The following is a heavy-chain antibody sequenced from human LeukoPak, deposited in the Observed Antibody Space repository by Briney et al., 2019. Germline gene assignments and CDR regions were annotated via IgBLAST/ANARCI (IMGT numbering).Heavy chain of an antibody. J-gene: IGHJ4*02. D-gene: IGHD1-26*01. Sequence: SVKVSCKASGGTFSSYAISWVRQAPGQGLEWMGGIIPIFGTANYAQKFQGRVTITTDESTSTAYMELSSLRSEDTAVYYCARVSGSYYPLFDYWGQGTLVTVSS. V-gene: IGHV1-69*05. CDR1: GGTFSSYA. CDR2: IIPIFGTA. CDR3: ARVSGSYYPLFDY.